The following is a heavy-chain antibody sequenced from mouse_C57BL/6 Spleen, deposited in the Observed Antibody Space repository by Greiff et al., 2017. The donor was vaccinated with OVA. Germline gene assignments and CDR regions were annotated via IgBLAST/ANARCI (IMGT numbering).Heavy chain of an antibody. CDR2: INPYNGGT. V-gene: IGHV1-19*01. J-gene: IGHJ4*01. D-gene: IGHD2-3*01. Sequence: VQLQQSGPVLVKPGASVKMSCKASGYTFTDYYMNWVKQSHGKSLEWIGVINPYNGGTSYNQKFKGKATLTVDKSSSTAYMELNSLTSEDSAVYYCASGIYDGYRYAMDYWGQGTSVTVSS. CDR3: ASGIYDGYRYAMDY. CDR1: GYTFTDYY.